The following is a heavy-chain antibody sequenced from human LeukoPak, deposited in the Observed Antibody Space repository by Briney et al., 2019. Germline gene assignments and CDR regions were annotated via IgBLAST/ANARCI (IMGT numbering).Heavy chain of an antibody. CDR1: GFTFANYG. D-gene: IGHD3-16*02. CDR3: ARASGYDYIWGSYRQNWFDP. J-gene: IGHJ5*02. Sequence: GGSLRLSCAASGFTFANYGMSWVRQAPGKGLEWVSAISGSGGSTYYADSVKGRFTVSRDNSKNTLYLQMNSLRAEDTAVYYCARASGYDYIWGSYRQNWFDPWGQGTLVTVSS. CDR2: ISGSGGST. V-gene: IGHV3-23*01.